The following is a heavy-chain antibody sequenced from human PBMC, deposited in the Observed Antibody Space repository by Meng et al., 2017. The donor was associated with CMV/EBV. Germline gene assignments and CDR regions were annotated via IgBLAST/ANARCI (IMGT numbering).Heavy chain of an antibody. V-gene: IGHV1-2*02. D-gene: IGHD3-16*01. J-gene: IGHJ4*02. CDR2: INPNSGGT. CDR1: GYTFTGYY. Sequence: CKASGYTFTGYYMHWVRQAPGQGLEWMGWINPNSGGTNYAQKFQGRVTMTRDTSISTAYMELSRLRSDDTAVYYCARVTPVAYYFDYWGQGTLVTVSS. CDR3: ARVTPVAYYFDY.